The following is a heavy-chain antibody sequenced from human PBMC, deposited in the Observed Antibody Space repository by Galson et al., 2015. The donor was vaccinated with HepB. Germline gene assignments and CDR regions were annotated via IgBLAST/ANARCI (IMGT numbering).Heavy chain of an antibody. CDR3: ATAPRKTLSDYYYYYGMDV. D-gene: IGHD2-2*01. J-gene: IGHJ6*02. Sequence: SVKVSCKVSGSTLTELSMHWVRQAPGKGLEWMGGFDPEDGETIYAQKFQGRVTMTEDTSTDTAYMELSSLRSEDTAVYYCATAPRKTLSDYYYYYGMDVWGQGTTVTVSS. V-gene: IGHV1-24*01. CDR2: FDPEDGET. CDR1: GSTLTELS.